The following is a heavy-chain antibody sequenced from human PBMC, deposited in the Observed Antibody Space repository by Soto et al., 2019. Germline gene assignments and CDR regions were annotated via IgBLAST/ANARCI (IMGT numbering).Heavy chain of an antibody. V-gene: IGHV4-30-2*01. CDR2: INHSGST. Sequence: SETLSLTCPVSGGSISSGGYSWSWIRQPPGKGLEWIGEINHSGSTNYNPSLKSRVTISVDTSKNQFSLKLTSVTAADTAVYYCARDKITGLFDYWGQGTLVTVSS. J-gene: IGHJ4*02. CDR1: GGSISSGGYS. D-gene: IGHD2-8*02. CDR3: ARDKITGLFDY.